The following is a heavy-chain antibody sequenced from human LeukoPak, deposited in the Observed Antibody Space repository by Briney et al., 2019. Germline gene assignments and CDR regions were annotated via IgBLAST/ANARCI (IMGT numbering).Heavy chain of an antibody. J-gene: IGHJ6*03. CDR1: TYISSDFG. D-gene: IGHD3-16*02. V-gene: IGHV1-18*01. CDR2: VSGDNGQT. CDR3: ARVYLYTTGWSAAYYYFMDV. Sequence: ASVKVSCKASTYISSDFGISWVRLAPGGGLGWIGWVSGDNGQTNYGHKFYGRVTMTMETSTNTASMELRGLRSDDTAIYYCARVYLYTTGWSAAYYYFMDVWGKGTTVIVSS.